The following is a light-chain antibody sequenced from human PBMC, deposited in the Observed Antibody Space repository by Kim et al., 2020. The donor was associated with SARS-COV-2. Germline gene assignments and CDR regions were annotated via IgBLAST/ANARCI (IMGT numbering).Light chain of an antibody. CDR2: GAS. CDR3: LQHNTYPIT. J-gene: IGKJ5*01. CDR1: QDIGSD. Sequence: ASVGDRVTITCRASQDIGSDLGWYQQNPGRAPKRLIYGASSLQSGVPSRFSGSGSGTEFTLTINSLQPEDFATYFCLQHNTYPITFGQGTRLEIK. V-gene: IGKV1-17*01.